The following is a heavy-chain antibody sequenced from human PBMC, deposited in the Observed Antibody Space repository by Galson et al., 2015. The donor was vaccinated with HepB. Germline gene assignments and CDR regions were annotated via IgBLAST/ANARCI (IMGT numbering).Heavy chain of an antibody. CDR2: ISTDTGNP. CDR1: GYTFTNHA. J-gene: IGHJ4*02. Sequence: SVKVSCKASGYTFTNHAINWVRQAPGQGLEWMGYISTDTGNPTYGQGFTGRFVLSLDTSVNTAYLQISGLRTEDTAVYYCARDGWLGGVVSFDNWGQGALVTVSS. D-gene: IGHD3-16*01. CDR3: ARDGWLGGVVSFDN. V-gene: IGHV7-4-1*02.